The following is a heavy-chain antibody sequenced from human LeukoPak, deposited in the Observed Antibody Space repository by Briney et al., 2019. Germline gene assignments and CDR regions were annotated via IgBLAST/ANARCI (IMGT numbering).Heavy chain of an antibody. V-gene: IGHV4-59*01. CDR1: GVSISSYY. CDR3: ARVGSTGVDY. Sequence: SETLSLTCTVSGVSISSYYWSWIRQPPGKGLEWIGYIYYSGSTNYNPSLKSRVTISVDTSKNQFSLKLSSVTAADTAGYYCARVGSTGVDYWGQGTLVTVSS. CDR2: IYYSGST. D-gene: IGHD3-10*01. J-gene: IGHJ4*02.